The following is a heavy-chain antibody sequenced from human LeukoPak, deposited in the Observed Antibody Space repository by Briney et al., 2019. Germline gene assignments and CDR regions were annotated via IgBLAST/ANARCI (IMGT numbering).Heavy chain of an antibody. D-gene: IGHD6-19*01. CDR1: GGSIGSYY. J-gene: IGHJ4*02. V-gene: IGHV4-59*01. Sequence: SETLSLTCTVSGGSIGSYYWSWIRQPPGKGLEWIGYIYYSGSTNYNPSLKSRVTISVDTSKNQFSLKLSSVTAADTAVYYCARVGYSSGWYFFDSWGQGTLVTVSS. CDR3: ARVGYSSGWYFFDS. CDR2: IYYSGST.